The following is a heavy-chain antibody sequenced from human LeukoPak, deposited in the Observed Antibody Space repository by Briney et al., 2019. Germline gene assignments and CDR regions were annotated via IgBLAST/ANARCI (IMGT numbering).Heavy chain of an antibody. CDR1: GGSFSGYY. Sequence: SETLSLTCAVYGGSFSGYYWSWIRQPPGKGLEWIGEINHSGSTNYNPSLKSRVTISVDTSKNQFSLKLSSVTAADTAVYYCARGGSAMKWLLPSAEYFQHWGQGTLVTVSS. D-gene: IGHD3-22*01. CDR3: ARGGSAMKWLLPSAEYFQH. CDR2: INHSGST. V-gene: IGHV4-34*01. J-gene: IGHJ1*01.